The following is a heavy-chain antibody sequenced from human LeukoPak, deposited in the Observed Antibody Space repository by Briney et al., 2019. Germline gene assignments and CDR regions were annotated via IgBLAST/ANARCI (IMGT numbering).Heavy chain of an antibody. V-gene: IGHV3-48*04. CDR2: ISRSDSAI. CDR3: AKEGIGYCSGGTCYAQGYFDY. CDR1: GFTVSTDH. J-gene: IGHJ4*02. D-gene: IGHD2-15*01. Sequence: VGSPRLSCAASGFTVSTDHMNWVRQAPGKGLEWVSYISRSDSAIYYADSVKGRFTISRDNAKNSLYLQMNSLRAEDTAVYYCAKEGIGYCSGGTCYAQGYFDYWGQGTLVTVSS.